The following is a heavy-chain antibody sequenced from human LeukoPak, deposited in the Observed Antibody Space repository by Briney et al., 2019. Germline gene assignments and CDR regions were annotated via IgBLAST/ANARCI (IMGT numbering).Heavy chain of an antibody. CDR2: IYYSGST. V-gene: IGHV4-59*08. CDR1: GGSISSYY. D-gene: IGHD3-9*01. CDR3: ASMYYDILTGYYRRAPPGYYYYYYMDV. J-gene: IGHJ6*03. Sequence: KASETLSLTCTVSGGSISSYYWSWIRQPPGKGLEWIGYIYYSGSTNYNPSLKSRVTISVDTSKNQFSLKLSSVTAADTAVYYCASMYYDILTGYYRRAPPGYYYYYYMDVWGKGTTVTISS.